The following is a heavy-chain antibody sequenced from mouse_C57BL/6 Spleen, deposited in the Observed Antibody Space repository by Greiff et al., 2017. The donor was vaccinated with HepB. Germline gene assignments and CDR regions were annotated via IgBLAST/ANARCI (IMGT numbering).Heavy chain of an antibody. CDR2: IHPNSGST. D-gene: IGHD1-1*01. V-gene: IGHV1-64*01. J-gene: IGHJ4*01. Sequence: QVQLQQPGAELVKPGASVKLSCKASGYTFTSYWMHWVKQRPGQGLEWIGMIHPNSGSTNYNEKFKSKATLTVDKSSSTAYMQLSSLTSEDSAVYYCARSGVVGAMDYWCQGTSVTVSS. CDR1: GYTFTSYW. CDR3: ARSGVVGAMDY.